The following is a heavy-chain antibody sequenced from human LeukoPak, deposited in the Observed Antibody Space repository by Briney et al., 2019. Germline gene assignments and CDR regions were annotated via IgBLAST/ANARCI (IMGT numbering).Heavy chain of an antibody. CDR2: INPNSGGT. Sequence: ASVKVSCKASGYTFTGYYMHWVRQAPGQGLEWMGWINPNSGGTNYAQKFQGRVTMTRDASISTAYMELSRLRSDDTAVYYCARAAGYLNWFDPWGQGTLVTVSS. CDR3: ARAAGYLNWFDP. J-gene: IGHJ5*02. CDR1: GYTFTGYY. V-gene: IGHV1-2*02. D-gene: IGHD5-18*01.